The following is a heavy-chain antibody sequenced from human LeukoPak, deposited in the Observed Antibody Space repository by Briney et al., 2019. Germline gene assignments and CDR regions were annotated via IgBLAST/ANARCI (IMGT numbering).Heavy chain of an antibody. CDR1: EFIVSINY. Sequence: GSLRLSCAASEFIVSINYMTWVRQAPGKGLEWIGEINHSGGTKYNPSLKSRVTISVDTSKNQFSLKLSSVTAADTAMYYCARVKDPGGYYYYYYMDVWGKGTMVTVSS. D-gene: IGHD3-16*01. CDR3: ARVKDPGGYYYYYYMDV. J-gene: IGHJ6*03. V-gene: IGHV4-34*01. CDR2: INHSGGT.